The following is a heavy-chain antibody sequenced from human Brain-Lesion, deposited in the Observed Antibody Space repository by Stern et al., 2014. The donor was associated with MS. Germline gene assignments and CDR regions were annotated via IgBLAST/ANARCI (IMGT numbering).Heavy chain of an antibody. Sequence: MQLVQSGGGLIEPGRSLRLSCTASGFSFGDYAINWIRQAPGKGLEWVGFIRSKVYGGAAEYAASVKGRFTISRDDSKSIAYLQVNGLKTEDTAVYYCTRDRLDYGYSYFDYWGQGTLVTVSS. V-gene: IGHV3-49*03. CDR3: TRDRLDYGYSYFDY. CDR1: GFSFGDYA. D-gene: IGHD4-17*01. J-gene: IGHJ4*02. CDR2: IRSKVYGGAA.